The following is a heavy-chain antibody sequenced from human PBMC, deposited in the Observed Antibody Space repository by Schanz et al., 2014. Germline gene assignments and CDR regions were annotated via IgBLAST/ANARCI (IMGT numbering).Heavy chain of an antibody. Sequence: VQMLESGGGLVQPGGSLRLSCAASGFTFSSYAMRWVRQAPGKGLEWVALSSYDVSIKDYSDSVKGRFTISRDNSKDTLYLQMNSLRDEDTAVYYCARGPSRGTYYYGMDVWGQGTTVTVSS. V-gene: IGHV3-30*04. CDR3: ARGPSRGTYYYGMDV. D-gene: IGHD2-2*01. J-gene: IGHJ6*02. CDR2: SSYDVSIK. CDR1: GFTFSSYA.